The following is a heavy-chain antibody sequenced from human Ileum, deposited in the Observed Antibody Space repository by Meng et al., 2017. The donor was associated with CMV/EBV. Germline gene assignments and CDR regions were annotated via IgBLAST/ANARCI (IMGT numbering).Heavy chain of an antibody. Sequence: SETLSLTCTFSGGSISSSSYCCGWIRQPPGKGLEWIGTIYYTGSTYYNPSLKSRVTISVDTSKNQFSLKLSSVTAADTAVYFCARARIAAPGTIDYWGQGTLVTVSS. J-gene: IGHJ4*02. CDR3: ARARIAAPGTIDY. CDR1: GGSISSSSYC. V-gene: IGHV4-39*07. D-gene: IGHD6-13*01. CDR2: IYYTGST.